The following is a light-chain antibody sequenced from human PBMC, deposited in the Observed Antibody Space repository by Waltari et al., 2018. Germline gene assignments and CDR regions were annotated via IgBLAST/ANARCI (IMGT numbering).Light chain of an antibody. Sequence: QSAMTQPASVSGSPGQSITISCTGTCSDVGGYNYVSWYHQHPGKAPKLMIYDVSNRPSGVSNRFSGSKSGNTASLTISGLQAEDEADYYCSSYTSSSTVVFGGGTKLTVL. CDR3: SSYTSSSTVV. J-gene: IGLJ2*01. CDR1: CSDVGGYNY. V-gene: IGLV2-14*03. CDR2: DVS.